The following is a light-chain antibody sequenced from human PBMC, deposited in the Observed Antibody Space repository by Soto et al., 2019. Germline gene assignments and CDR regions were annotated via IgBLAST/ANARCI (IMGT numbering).Light chain of an antibody. J-gene: IGKJ1*01. Sequence: DIQMTQSPSSLSASVGDRVTITCRASQGIGNYLAWYQQKPGKVPKLLIYATSTLQSGVPSRFSGSGSGTDFILTISSLQPEDVAPYYCQKYDSAPWTFGQGTKVEIK. CDR1: QGIGNY. CDR3: QKYDSAPWT. V-gene: IGKV1-27*01. CDR2: ATS.